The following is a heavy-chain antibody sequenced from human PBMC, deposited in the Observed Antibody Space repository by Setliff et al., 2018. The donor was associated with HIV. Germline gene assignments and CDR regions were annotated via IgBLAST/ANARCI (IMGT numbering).Heavy chain of an antibody. J-gene: IGHJ3*02. CDR3: AREITYDYVGGSFRQGAFDI. CDR1: GGSISSYY. D-gene: IGHD3-16*01. Sequence: SETLSLTCTVSGGSISSYYWSWIRQPPGKGLEWIGYIYYSGSTNYNPSLKSRVTISVDTSRNHFSLKLISVTAADTAVYYCAREITYDYVGGSFRQGAFDIWGQGTLVTVSS. V-gene: IGHV4-59*01. CDR2: IYYSGST.